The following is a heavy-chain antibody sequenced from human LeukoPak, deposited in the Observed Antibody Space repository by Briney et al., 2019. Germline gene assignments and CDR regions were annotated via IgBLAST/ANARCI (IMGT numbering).Heavy chain of an antibody. V-gene: IGHV1-69*04. CDR2: IIPILGIA. CDR3: AGWYGDYPLYDAFDI. CDR1: GGTFSSYA. Sequence: SVKVSCKASGGTFSSYAISWVRQAPGQGLEWMGRIIPILGIANYAQKFQGRVTITADKSTSTAYMELSSLRSEDTAVYYCAGWYGDYPLYDAFDIWGQGTMVTVSS. J-gene: IGHJ3*02. D-gene: IGHD4-17*01.